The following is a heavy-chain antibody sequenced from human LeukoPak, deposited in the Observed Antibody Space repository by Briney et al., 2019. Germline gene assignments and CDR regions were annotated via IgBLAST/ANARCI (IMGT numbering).Heavy chain of an antibody. Sequence: SETLSLTCTVSGGSISSYYCSWIRQPAGKGLEWIGRIYTSGITNYNPSLKSRVTMSIDTSKNQFSLKLSSVTAADTAVYYCAKSNGYGLVDIWGQGTMVTVSS. V-gene: IGHV4-4*07. D-gene: IGHD3-10*01. CDR2: IYTSGIT. CDR3: AKSNGYGLVDI. J-gene: IGHJ3*02. CDR1: GGSISSYY.